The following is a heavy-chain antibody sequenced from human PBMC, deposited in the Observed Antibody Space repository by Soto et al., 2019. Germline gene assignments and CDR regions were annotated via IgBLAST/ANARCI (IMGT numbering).Heavy chain of an antibody. CDR2: IRSKADKYAT. D-gene: IGHD3-3*02. Sequence: PGRSLSLSCAASGFSFSDFVMHWVRQASGKGVEWLGRIRSKADKYATVYAASVEGRFTISRDDSKNTAFLQMRGLKAEDTAVYYFTRHLYCATSICFLHYWGQATLVPVST. CDR1: GFSFSDFV. V-gene: IGHV3-73*01. CDR3: TRHLYCATSICFLHY. J-gene: IGHJ4*02.